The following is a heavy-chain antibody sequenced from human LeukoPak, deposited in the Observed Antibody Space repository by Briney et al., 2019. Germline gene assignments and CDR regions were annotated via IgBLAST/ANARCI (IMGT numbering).Heavy chain of an antibody. D-gene: IGHD3-10*01. CDR1: GFSLSNYW. Sequence: RSGGSLRLSCAASGFSLSNYWMSWVRQAPGKGLEWVANINQDGSDKYYVDSVMGRFIISKDNAKNSVYLQMNSLRPEDTAIYYCAWYGVTHGLDVWGQGTTVTDSS. CDR2: INQDGSDK. V-gene: IGHV3-7*01. CDR3: AWYGVTHGLDV. J-gene: IGHJ6*02.